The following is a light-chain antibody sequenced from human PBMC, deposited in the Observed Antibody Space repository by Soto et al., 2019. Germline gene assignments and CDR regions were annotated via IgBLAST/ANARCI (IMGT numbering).Light chain of an antibody. CDR1: SSDVGSYNL. Sequence: QSVLTQPASVSGSPGQSITISCTGTSSDVGSYNLVSWYQQHPGKAPKLMIYEGSKRPSGVSNRFSGSKSGNTAPLTISGLQAVDEADYYCSSYASSTIPYVFGTGTKVTVL. V-gene: IGLV2-14*02. CDR3: SSYASSTIPYV. J-gene: IGLJ1*01. CDR2: EGS.